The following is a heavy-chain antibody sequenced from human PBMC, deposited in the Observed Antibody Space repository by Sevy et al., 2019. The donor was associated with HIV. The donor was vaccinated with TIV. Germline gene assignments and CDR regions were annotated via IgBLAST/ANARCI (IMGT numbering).Heavy chain of an antibody. CDR2: ISYDGSNK. Sequence: GGSLRLSCAASGFTFNTYAMHWVRQPPGKGLEWVAVISYDGSNKHYAASVKGRFTISRDNSRNTLFLQMNSLRLDDTAVYYCARDPTFSSDTRGYYPFDSWGQGTLVTVSS. CDR1: GFTFNTYA. J-gene: IGHJ4*02. CDR3: ARDPTFSSDTRGYYPFDS. V-gene: IGHV3-30*19. D-gene: IGHD3-22*01.